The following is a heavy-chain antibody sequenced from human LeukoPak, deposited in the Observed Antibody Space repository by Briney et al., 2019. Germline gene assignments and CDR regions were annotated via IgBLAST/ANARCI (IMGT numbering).Heavy chain of an antibody. J-gene: IGHJ5*02. V-gene: IGHV4-39*07. Sequence: SETLSLTCPVSGGSISSSSYYWGWIRQPPGKGLEWIGSIYHSGSTYYNPSLKSRVTISVDTSKNQFSLKLSSVTAADTAVYYCARASMGYYDILTGYYRGSNWFDPWGQGTLVTVSS. D-gene: IGHD3-9*01. CDR1: GGSISSSSYY. CDR3: ARASMGYYDILTGYYRGSNWFDP. CDR2: IYHSGST.